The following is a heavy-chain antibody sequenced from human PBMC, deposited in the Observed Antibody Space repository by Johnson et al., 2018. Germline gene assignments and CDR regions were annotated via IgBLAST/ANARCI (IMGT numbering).Heavy chain of an antibody. J-gene: IGHJ6*03. V-gene: IGHV1-3*01. D-gene: IGHD3-10*01. CDR1: GYTFTSYA. Sequence: QVQLVQSGAEVKKPGASVKVSCKASGYTFTSYAMHWVRQAPGQRLEWMGWINAGNGNTKYSQNFQGRVIITTDTSATTAYMEVSSLRSEDTAVYYCARSLEAPFYYNMDVWGKGTTVTVSS. CDR2: INAGNGNT. CDR3: ARSLEAPFYYNMDV.